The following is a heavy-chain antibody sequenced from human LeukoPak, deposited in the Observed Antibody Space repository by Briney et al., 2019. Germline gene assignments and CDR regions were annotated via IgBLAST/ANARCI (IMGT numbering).Heavy chain of an antibody. CDR3: AKDGHYYGSGSYFDY. CDR1: GFTFSSYG. Sequence: PGGSLRLSCAASGFTFSSYGMHWVRQAPGKGLEWVAFIRYDGSNKYYADSVKGRFTTSRDNSKNTLYLQMNSLRAEDTAVYYCAKDGHYYGSGSYFDYWGQGTLVTVSS. D-gene: IGHD3-10*01. V-gene: IGHV3-30*02. CDR2: IRYDGSNK. J-gene: IGHJ4*02.